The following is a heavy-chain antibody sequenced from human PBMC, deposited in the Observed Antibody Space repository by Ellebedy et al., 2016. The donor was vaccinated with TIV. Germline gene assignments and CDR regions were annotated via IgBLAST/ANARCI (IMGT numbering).Heavy chain of an antibody. CDR2: IKYDGSEK. CDR1: GFSFSDYW. J-gene: IGHJ6*02. CDR3: AREAVGMDV. Sequence: PGGSLRLSCAASGFSFSDYWMSWVRQAPGKGLEWVANIKYDGSEKNYVDSVKGRFTISRDNAKKSLYLQMNSLRAEDTAVYYCAREAVGMDVWGQGTTVTVSS. V-gene: IGHV3-7*03.